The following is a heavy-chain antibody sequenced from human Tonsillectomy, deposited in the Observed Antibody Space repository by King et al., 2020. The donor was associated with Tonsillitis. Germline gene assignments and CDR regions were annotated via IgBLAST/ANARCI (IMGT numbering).Heavy chain of an antibody. V-gene: IGHV3-9*01. CDR3: AKDISLSPYGMDV. CDR1: GFTFDDYA. Sequence: VQLVESGGGLVQPGRSLRLSCAASGFTFDDYAMHWVRQAPGKGLEWVSGISWNSGSRGYADSVKGRFTISRDNVKNSLYLQMNSLSTEDTALYYCAKDISLSPYGMDVWGQGTTVTVSS. J-gene: IGHJ6*02. CDR2: ISWNSGSR.